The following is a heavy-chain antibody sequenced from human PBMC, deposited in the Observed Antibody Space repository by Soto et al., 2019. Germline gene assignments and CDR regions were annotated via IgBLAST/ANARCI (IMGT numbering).Heavy chain of an antibody. Sequence: GASVKVTWKDSGYTFTGYYMRWVRQAPGQGLEWMGWINPNSGGTNYAQKFQGRVTMTRDNPKSTLFLHMNSPRAEDTAVYYCAITRVVDSALDYWGQGTPVTVSS. V-gene: IGHV1-2*02. J-gene: IGHJ4*02. CDR3: AITRVVDSALDY. CDR2: INPNSGGT. D-gene: IGHD2-15*01. CDR1: GYTFTGYY.